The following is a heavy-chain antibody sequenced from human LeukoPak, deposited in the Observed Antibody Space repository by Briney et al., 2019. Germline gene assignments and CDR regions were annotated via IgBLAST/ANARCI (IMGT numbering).Heavy chain of an antibody. CDR2: INPNSGGT. V-gene: IGHV1-2*02. CDR1: GYTFTDYY. J-gene: IGHJ6*02. CDR3: ARGSEDIVIMVYEPPWSGMDV. D-gene: IGHD2-8*01. Sequence: ASVKVSCKTSGYTFTDYYLHWVRQAPGQGLEWMGWINPNSGGTNYAQKFQGRVTMTNDTPINTAYLEVNRLRSDDTAVYYCARGSEDIVIMVYEPPWSGMDVWGQGTAVTVSS.